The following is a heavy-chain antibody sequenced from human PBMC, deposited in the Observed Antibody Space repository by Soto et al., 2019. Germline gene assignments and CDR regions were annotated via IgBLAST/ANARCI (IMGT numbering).Heavy chain of an antibody. CDR1: GGSINSGGYY. J-gene: IGHJ6*02. CDR3: ARDVGYHYGMDV. Sequence: QVQLQESGPGLVKPSQTLSLTCTVSGGSINSGGYYWRWIRQHPRQGLEWIGYIYHTGRTNYNPALKSRITTSLDTSKHQFSLQVSSVTAADTAVYYGARDVGYHYGMDVWGQGTTVTVPS. CDR2: IYHTGRT. V-gene: IGHV4-31*03.